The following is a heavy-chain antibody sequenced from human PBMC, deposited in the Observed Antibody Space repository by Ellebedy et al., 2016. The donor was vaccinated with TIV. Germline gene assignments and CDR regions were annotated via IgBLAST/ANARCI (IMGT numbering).Heavy chain of an antibody. CDR2: IIPIFGTA. Sequence: SVKVSCXASGGTFSSYAISWVRQAPGQGLEWMGGIIPIFGTANYAQKFQGRVTITADESTSTAYMELSSLRSEDTAVYYCASPTPGLEYFQHWGQGTLVTVSS. CDR3: ASPTPGLEYFQH. J-gene: IGHJ1*01. CDR1: GGTFSSYA. V-gene: IGHV1-69*13.